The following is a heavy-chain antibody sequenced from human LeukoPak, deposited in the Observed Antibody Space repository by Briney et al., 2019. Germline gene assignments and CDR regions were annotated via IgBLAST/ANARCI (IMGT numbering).Heavy chain of an antibody. CDR3: ARAGSQWLLDRHNWFDP. J-gene: IGHJ5*02. D-gene: IGHD3-22*01. Sequence: ASVKVSCKASGYSFSNYDISWVRQAAGQGFEWMGWMNPNTGDTGYVWKFQGRVAMTRNTSINTAYMELSSLTSEDTAVYYCARAGSQWLLDRHNWFDPWGQGTLVTVSS. V-gene: IGHV1-8*02. CDR2: MNPNTGDT. CDR1: GYSFSNYD.